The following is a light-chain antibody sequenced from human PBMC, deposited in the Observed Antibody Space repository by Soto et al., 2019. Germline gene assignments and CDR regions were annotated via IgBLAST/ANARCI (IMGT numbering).Light chain of an antibody. Sequence: IQMTQSPSSLSASVGDRVTITCRASQAIRNDLGWYQQKPGRAPKLLIFAVSHLESGVPSRFSGSGSGSDFSLTISSLQPEDFANYYCLQDYTYPYTFGQGTKLEIK. CDR1: QAIRND. J-gene: IGKJ2*01. V-gene: IGKV1-6*01. CDR3: LQDYTYPYT. CDR2: AVS.